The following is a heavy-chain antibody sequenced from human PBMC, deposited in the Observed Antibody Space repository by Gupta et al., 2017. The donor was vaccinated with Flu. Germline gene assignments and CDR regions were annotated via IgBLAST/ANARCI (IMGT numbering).Heavy chain of an antibody. CDR1: GVTFSDYA. J-gene: IGHJ4*02. CDR2: IIPVFGPT. D-gene: IGHD2-15*01. V-gene: IGHV1-69*01. Sequence: GVTFSDYAINWVRRAPGQGLEWMGGIIPVFGPTKYAQKFQGRVTITADESTNTAYLELSSLRSEDTAVYYCARKGGGHCSGGTCYSFDYWGQGTLVTVSS. CDR3: ARKGGGHCSGGTCYSFDY.